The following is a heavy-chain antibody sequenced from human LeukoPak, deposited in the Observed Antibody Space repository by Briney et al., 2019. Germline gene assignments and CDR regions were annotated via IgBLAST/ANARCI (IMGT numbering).Heavy chain of an antibody. CDR2: ISSSSSYI. CDR1: GFTFSSYS. J-gene: IGHJ4*02. D-gene: IGHD3-22*01. Sequence: GGSLRLSCAASGFTFSSYSMNWVRQASGEGLEWVSSISSSSSYIYYADSVKGRFTISRDNAKNSLYLQMNSLRAEDTAVYYCARLRGYYIDYWGQGTLVTVSS. V-gene: IGHV3-21*01. CDR3: ARLRGYYIDY.